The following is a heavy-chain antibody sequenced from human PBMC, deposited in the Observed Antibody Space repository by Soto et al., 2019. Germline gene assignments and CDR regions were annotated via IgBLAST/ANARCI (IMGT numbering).Heavy chain of an antibody. J-gene: IGHJ4*02. CDR3: ARGGSFDCSSTNCYVDY. Sequence: EVQVVESGGGLVQPGGSLRLSCAASGFTFSSYAMYWVRQAPGKGLEYVSGTSGNGGSTHYANSVKGRFRISRDNSKNTLYLQMGSLRAEDMAVYYCARGGSFDCSSTNCYVDYWGQGTLVTVSS. D-gene: IGHD2-2*01. CDR1: GFTFSSYA. CDR2: TSGNGGST. V-gene: IGHV3-64*01.